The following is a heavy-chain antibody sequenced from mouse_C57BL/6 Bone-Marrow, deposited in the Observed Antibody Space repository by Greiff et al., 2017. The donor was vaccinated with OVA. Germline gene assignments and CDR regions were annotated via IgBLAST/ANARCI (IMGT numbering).Heavy chain of an antibody. CDR1: GYTFTGYW. Sequence: QVQLQQSGAELMKPGASVKLSCKATGYTFTGYWIEWVKQRPGHGLEWLGEILPGSGSTNYNEKFKGKATLTADTSSNPAYMQLSSLTTEYSAIYYCAKTHLDYWGQGTTLTVSS. J-gene: IGHJ2*01. CDR3: AKTHLDY. V-gene: IGHV1-9*01. CDR2: ILPGSGST.